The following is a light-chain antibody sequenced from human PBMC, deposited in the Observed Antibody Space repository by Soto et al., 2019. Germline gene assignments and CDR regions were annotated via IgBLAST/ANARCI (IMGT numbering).Light chain of an antibody. Sequence: QSVLTQTPSASGTPGQRVTISCSGSSSSVGSNAVNWYQQLPRTAPKVLIYSNNQRPAGVPDRFSGSKSGTSASLAISGLQSEDEADYYCATWDDSLNSYVFGTGTKVTVL. V-gene: IGLV1-44*01. CDR3: ATWDDSLNSYV. CDR2: SNN. CDR1: SSSVGSNA. J-gene: IGLJ1*01.